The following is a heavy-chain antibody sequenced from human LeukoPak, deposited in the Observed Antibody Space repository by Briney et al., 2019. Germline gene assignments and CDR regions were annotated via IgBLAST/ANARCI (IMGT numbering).Heavy chain of an antibody. CDR1: GFTFSNYW. CDR2: INQNGSEK. V-gene: IGHV3-7*01. CDR3: AAYDDYGLQF. D-gene: IGHD4-17*01. Sequence: GGSLRLSCVASGFTFSNYWMSWVRQAPGKGLEWVANINQNGSEKYYVDSVEGLFTISRDNAKNSLYLQMNSLRVEDTAVYYCAAYDDYGLQFWGQGALVTVSS. J-gene: IGHJ4*02.